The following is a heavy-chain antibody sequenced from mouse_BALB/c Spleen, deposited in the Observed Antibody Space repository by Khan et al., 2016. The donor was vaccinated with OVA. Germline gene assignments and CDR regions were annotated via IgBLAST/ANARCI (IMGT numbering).Heavy chain of an antibody. CDR1: GFTFSSFV. Sequence: EVELVESGGGLVKPGGSLKLSCAAPGFTFSSFVMSWVRQNTEKRLEWVATISSTGTYTYYPDSVKGRFTISRDNVNNTLYLQMNSLRSEDTAMYYCANGNYGWFAYWGQGTLVTVSA. CDR2: ISSTGTYT. J-gene: IGHJ3*01. CDR3: ANGNYGWFAY. D-gene: IGHD2-1*01. V-gene: IGHV5-9-1*01.